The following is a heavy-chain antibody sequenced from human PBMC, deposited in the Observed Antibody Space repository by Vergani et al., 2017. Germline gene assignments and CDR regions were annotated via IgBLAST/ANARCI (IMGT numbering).Heavy chain of an antibody. D-gene: IGHD5-18*01. CDR1: GGAISSNGDY. V-gene: IGHV4-31*03. J-gene: IGHJ4*02. Sequence: QVQLQESGPGLVKPSQTLSLTCTVSGGAISSNGDYWSWIRHPPGKGLEWIGYIYYSGDTDYNRSLKSRLAMSIDPSKNVFSLKVNSVTAADTAVYYCARGRYNYGFTGFGSWGQGVQVTVSS. CDR2: IYYSGDT. CDR3: ARGRYNYGFTGFGS.